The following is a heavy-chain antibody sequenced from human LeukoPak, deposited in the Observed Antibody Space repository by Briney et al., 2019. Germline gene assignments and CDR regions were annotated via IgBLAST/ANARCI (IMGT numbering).Heavy chain of an antibody. Sequence: GGSLRLSCAASGFTFSSYSMNWVRQAPGKGLEWVSSISSSSYIYYADSVKGRFTISRDNAKNSLYLQMNSLRAEDTAVYYCARRAAAGYFDYWGQGTLVTVSS. D-gene: IGHD6-13*01. CDR1: GFTFSSYS. V-gene: IGHV3-21*01. CDR2: ISSSSYI. CDR3: ARRAAAGYFDY. J-gene: IGHJ4*02.